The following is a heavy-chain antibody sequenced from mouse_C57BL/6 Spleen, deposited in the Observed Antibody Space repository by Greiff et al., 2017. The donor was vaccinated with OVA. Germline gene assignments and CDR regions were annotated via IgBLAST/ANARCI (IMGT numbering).Heavy chain of an antibody. J-gene: IGHJ4*01. CDR3: ARLRYSNWNGYAMDY. D-gene: IGHD2-5*01. Sequence: EVQLQQSGPELVKPGASVKISCKASGYSFTGYYMNWVKQSPEKSLEWIGEINPSTGGTTYNQKFKAKATLTVDKSSSTAYMQLKSQTSEDSAVYYCARLRYSNWNGYAMDYWGQGTSVTVSS. CDR2: INPSTGGT. CDR1: GYSFTGYY. V-gene: IGHV1-42*01.